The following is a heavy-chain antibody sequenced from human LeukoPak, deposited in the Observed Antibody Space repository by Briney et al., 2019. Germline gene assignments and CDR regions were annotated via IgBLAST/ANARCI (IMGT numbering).Heavy chain of an antibody. V-gene: IGHV3-7*04. CDR2: IKQDGSEK. D-gene: IGHD2-2*01. CDR1: GFTFSSYW. J-gene: IGHJ4*02. CDR3: ARDRRCSSTSCYYFDY. Sequence: GGSLRLSCAASGFTFSSYWMSWVRQAPGKGLEWVANIKQDGSEKYYVDSVKGRFTISRDNAKNSLYLQMNSLRAEDTAVYYCARDRRCSSTSCYYFDYWGQGTLVTVSS.